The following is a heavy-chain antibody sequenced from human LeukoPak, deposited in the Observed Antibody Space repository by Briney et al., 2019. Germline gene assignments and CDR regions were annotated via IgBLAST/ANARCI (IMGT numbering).Heavy chain of an antibody. V-gene: IGHV3-30*02. CDR3: AKDQYYYDSSGPIDY. Sequence: GGYLRLSCAASGFTFNSYGVHWVRQAPGKGLEWVAFIRDDGANKYYADSVKGRFTISRDNSKNTLYLQMNSLRAEDTAVYYCAKDQYYYDSSGPIDYWGQGTLVTVSS. D-gene: IGHD3-22*01. J-gene: IGHJ4*02. CDR2: IRDDGANK. CDR1: GFTFNSYG.